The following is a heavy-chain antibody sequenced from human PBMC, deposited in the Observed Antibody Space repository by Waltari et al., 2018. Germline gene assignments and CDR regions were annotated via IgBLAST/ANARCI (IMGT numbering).Heavy chain of an antibody. CDR3: ARDTRSWTRPDDSGGYDYYYYYAMDV. CDR2: IYTSGST. D-gene: IGHD6-25*01. CDR1: GFSISGSSYY. V-gene: IGHV4-61*02. Sequence: QVQLQESGPGLVKASQTLSLPCTVSGFSISGSSYYCDWCRTPAAEGLEWIGRIYTSGSTNYNPSLKSRVTISLDTSKSQVSLTLSSVTAADTALYYCARDTRSWTRPDDSGGYDYYYYYAMDVWGQGTTVTVSS. J-gene: IGHJ6*02.